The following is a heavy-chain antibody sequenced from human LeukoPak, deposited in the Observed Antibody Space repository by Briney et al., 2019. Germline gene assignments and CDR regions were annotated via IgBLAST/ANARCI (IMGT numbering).Heavy chain of an antibody. Sequence: GGSLRLSCAAPGFTFSNAWMSWVRQAPGKGLEWVGRIKSKTDGGTTDYAAPVKGRFTISRDDSKNTLYLQMNSLKTEDTAVYYCTTGVMITFGGVIVFDYWGQGTLVTVSS. D-gene: IGHD3-16*02. CDR3: TTGVMITFGGVIVFDY. J-gene: IGHJ4*02. CDR1: GFTFSNAW. V-gene: IGHV3-15*01. CDR2: IKSKTDGGTT.